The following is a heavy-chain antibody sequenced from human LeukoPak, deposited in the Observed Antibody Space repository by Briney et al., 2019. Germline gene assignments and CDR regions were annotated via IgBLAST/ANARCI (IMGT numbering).Heavy chain of an antibody. D-gene: IGHD2-2*01. CDR3: ARDLCSSTSCYYDY. V-gene: IGHV3-7*01. Sequence: GGSLRLSCAASGFTFSSYWMSWVRQAPGKGLEWVANIKQDGSEKYYVDSVKGRFTISRDNAKNSLYLQMNSLRADDTAVYYCARDLCSSTSCYYDYWGQGTLVTVSS. CDR1: GFTFSSYW. CDR2: IKQDGSEK. J-gene: IGHJ4*02.